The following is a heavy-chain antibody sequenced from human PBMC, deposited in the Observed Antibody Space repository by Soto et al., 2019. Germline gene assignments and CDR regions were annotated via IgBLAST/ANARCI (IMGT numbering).Heavy chain of an antibody. D-gene: IGHD4-17*01. CDR1: AGSISSANYY. J-gene: IGHJ6*02. V-gene: IGHV4-30-4*01. Sequence: QVQLQESGPGLVKPSQTLSLTSTVSAGSISSANYYWSWIRQPPGKGLEWIGYIYYSGSTYYNPSLKSRVTISVDTSKNQFSLNLRSVTAADTAVYYCARVDYGRLGYGMDVWGQGTTVIVSS. CDR3: ARVDYGRLGYGMDV. CDR2: IYYSGST.